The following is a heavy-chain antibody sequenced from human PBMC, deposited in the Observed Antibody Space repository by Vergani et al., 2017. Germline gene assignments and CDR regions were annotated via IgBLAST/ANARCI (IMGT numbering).Heavy chain of an antibody. Sequence: QVQLQQWGAGLLKPSETLSLTCAVYGGSFSGYYWSWIRQPPGKGLEWIGEINHSGSTNYNPSLKSRVTISVDKSKNQFSLKLSSVTAADTAVYYCARHQSRIPSSRYAFDIWGQGTMVTVSS. CDR3: ARHQSRIPSSRYAFDI. CDR1: GGSFSGYY. CDR2: INHSGST. D-gene: IGHD2-15*01. V-gene: IGHV4-34*01. J-gene: IGHJ3*02.